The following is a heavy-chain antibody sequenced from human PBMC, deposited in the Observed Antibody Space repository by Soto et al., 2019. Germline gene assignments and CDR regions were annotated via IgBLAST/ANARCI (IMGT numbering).Heavy chain of an antibody. CDR2: SYYSGST. J-gene: IGHJ6*04. V-gene: IGHV4-39*01. Sequence: QLQLQESGPGLVKPSETLSLTCTVSGGSISSSSYYWGWIRQPPGKGLEWIGSSYYSGSTYYNPSLKSRVTISVATSKNQFSLTLSSVTAADTAVYYCASLGRAGGWGTGVDVWGKGTTVTVSS. CDR3: ASLGRAGGWGTGVDV. D-gene: IGHD6-13*01. CDR1: GGSISSSSYY.